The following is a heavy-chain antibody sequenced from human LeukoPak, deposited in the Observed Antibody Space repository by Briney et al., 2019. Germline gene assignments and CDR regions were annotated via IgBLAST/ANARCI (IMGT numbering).Heavy chain of an antibody. CDR3: TRVTYYYDNSGYFHFDS. CDR1: GLTFGDYA. D-gene: IGHD3-22*01. Sequence: PGRSLRLSCTASGLTFGDYAMSWVRQAPGKGLEWVSFIRRKVHGGTTEYAASVKGRFSSSRDDSKSIAYLQMNSLKTEDTAVYFCTRVTYYYDNSGYFHFDSWGQGTLVTVSS. V-gene: IGHV3-49*04. CDR2: IRRKVHGGTT. J-gene: IGHJ4*02.